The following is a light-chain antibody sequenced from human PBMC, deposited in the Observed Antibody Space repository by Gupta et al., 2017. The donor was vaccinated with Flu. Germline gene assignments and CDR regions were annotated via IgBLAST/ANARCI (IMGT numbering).Light chain of an antibody. V-gene: IGKV1-5*03. CDR3: QQYHSLST. J-gene: IGKJ1*01. CDR1: QSISSW. Sequence: DVLMTQSPSTLSASVGDSVTITCRASQSISSWLAWYQQRPGKAPKLLIYKASTLEGGVPSRFSGSGSGTEFTLTISSLQPDDFATYFCQQYHSLSTFGQGTKVEI. CDR2: KAS.